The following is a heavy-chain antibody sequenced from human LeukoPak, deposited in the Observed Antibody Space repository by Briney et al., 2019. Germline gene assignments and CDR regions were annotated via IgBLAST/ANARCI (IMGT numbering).Heavy chain of an antibody. V-gene: IGHV1-3*01. D-gene: IGHD6-13*01. CDR1: GYTFTTYA. CDR2: INAGNGNT. CDR3: ARDLRNRIAAAGYFDY. Sequence: ASVKVSCKASGYTFTTYAMHWVRQAPGQRLEWMGWINAGNGNTKYSQKFQGRVTITRDTSASTAYMELSSLRSEGTAVYYCARDLRNRIAAAGYFDYWGQGTLVTVSS. J-gene: IGHJ4*02.